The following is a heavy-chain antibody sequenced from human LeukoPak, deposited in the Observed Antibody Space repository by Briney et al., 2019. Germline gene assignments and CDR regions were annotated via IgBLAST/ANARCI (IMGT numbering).Heavy chain of an antibody. CDR1: GFIFSSYS. J-gene: IGHJ6*02. D-gene: IGHD6-13*01. CDR2: FSGSGGNT. Sequence: GGSLRLSCAASGFIFSSYSMSWVRQAPGKGLEWVSVFSGSGGNTYYADSVKGRFTISKDNSKNTVYLQMSSLRVDDTAVYYCAKAAGSSWPSYYYGMDVWGQGTTVTVSS. CDR3: AKAAGSSWPSYYYGMDV. V-gene: IGHV3-23*01.